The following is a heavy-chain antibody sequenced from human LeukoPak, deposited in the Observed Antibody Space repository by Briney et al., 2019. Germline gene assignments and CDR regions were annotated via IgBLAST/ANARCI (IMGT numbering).Heavy chain of an antibody. D-gene: IGHD3-10*01. V-gene: IGHV1-18*01. CDR2: IRASNGNT. J-gene: IGHJ4*02. Sequence: ASVKVSCKASGYTFITSGISWVRQAPGQGLEWMGWIRASNGNTNYAQRLQGRVTMTTDTSTTTAYMELRRLRSDDTAVYYCARDLRRGGPPDYWGQGTLVTVSS. CDR1: GYTFITSG. CDR3: ARDLRRGGPPDY.